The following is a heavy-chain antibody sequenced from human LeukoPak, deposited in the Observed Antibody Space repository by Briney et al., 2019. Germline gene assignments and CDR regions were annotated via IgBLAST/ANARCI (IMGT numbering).Heavy chain of an antibody. Sequence: GGSLRLSCAASGFTVSSNYMSWVRQAPGKGLEWVSVIYSGGSTYYADSVKGRFTISRDNSKNTLYLQMNSLRAEDTAVYYCAKDYQWLVRSPDYYFDYWGQGTLVTVSS. CDR3: AKDYQWLVRSPDYYFDY. CDR2: IYSGGST. CDR1: GFTVSSNY. J-gene: IGHJ4*02. D-gene: IGHD6-19*01. V-gene: IGHV3-53*05.